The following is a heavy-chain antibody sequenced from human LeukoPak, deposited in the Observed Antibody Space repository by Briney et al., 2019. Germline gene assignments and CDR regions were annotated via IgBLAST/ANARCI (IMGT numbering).Heavy chain of an antibody. Sequence: SETLSLTCTVSGGSISSYYWSWIRQPPGKGLEWIGYIYYSGSTYYNPSLKSRVTISIDTSKNQFSLKLSSVTAADTAVYYCARERYGGSGSYELDYWGQGTLVTVSS. D-gene: IGHD3-10*01. J-gene: IGHJ4*02. CDR2: IYYSGST. CDR1: GGSISSYY. V-gene: IGHV4-30-4*08. CDR3: ARERYGGSGSYELDY.